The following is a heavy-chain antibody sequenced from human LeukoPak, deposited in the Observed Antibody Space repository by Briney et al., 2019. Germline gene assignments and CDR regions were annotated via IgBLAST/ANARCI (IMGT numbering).Heavy chain of an antibody. D-gene: IGHD5-12*01. CDR3: ARGSGYVYY. CDR1: GGSISSYY. V-gene: IGHV4-59*01. J-gene: IGHJ4*02. Sequence: SETLSLTCTVSGGSISSYYWSWIRQPPGKGLEWLGSVYYSGSTNYHPSLKSRVTISLDTSKNQFSLKLSPVTAADTAVYYCARGSGYVYYWGQGTLVTVSS. CDR2: VYYSGST.